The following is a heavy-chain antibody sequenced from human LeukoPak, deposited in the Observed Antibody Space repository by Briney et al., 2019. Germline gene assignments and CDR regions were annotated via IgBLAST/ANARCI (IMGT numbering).Heavy chain of an antibody. CDR2: IYYSGST. V-gene: IGHV4-39*01. CDR1: GGSISSSSYY. CDR3: ARLSTYYDFWRGYYIFDY. Sequence: SETLSLTCTVSGGSISSSSYYWGWIRQPPGKGLEWIVSIYYSGSTYYNPSLKSRVTISVDTSKNQFSLTLSSVTAADTAVYYCARLSTYYDFWRGYYIFDYWGQGTLVTVSS. J-gene: IGHJ4*02. D-gene: IGHD3-3*01.